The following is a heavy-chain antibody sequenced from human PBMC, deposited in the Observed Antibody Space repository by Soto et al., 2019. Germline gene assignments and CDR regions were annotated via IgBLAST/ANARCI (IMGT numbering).Heavy chain of an antibody. Sequence: QVQLQESGPGLVKPSETLSLNCTVSGGPISNYYWSWIRQSPGKGLECIGYIYYSGSTNYNPSLKSRVTISVDTSKNQFSLELSSVTAADTAVYYCARGSSGWPPRLDYWGQGTLVTVSS. D-gene: IGHD6-19*01. CDR2: IYYSGST. CDR3: ARGSSGWPPRLDY. J-gene: IGHJ4*02. CDR1: GGPISNYY. V-gene: IGHV4-59*01.